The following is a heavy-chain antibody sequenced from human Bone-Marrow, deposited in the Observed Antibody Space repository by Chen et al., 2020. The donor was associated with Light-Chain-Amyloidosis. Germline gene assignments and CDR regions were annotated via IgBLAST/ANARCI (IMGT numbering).Heavy chain of an antibody. D-gene: IGHD5-12*01. CDR1: GYTFPNYW. Sequence: MSWGGSGYTFPNYWIGWERQMPGKGLEWMGVIYPDDSDARYSPSFEGQVTISADKSITTAYLQWRSLKASDTAMYYCARRRDGYNFDYWGQGTLVTVSS. CDR3: ARRRDGYNFDY. J-gene: IGHJ4*02. V-gene: IGHV5-51*01. CDR2: IYPDDSDA.